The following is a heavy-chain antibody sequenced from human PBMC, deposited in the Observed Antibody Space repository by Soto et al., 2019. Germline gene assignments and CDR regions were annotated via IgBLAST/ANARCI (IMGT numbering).Heavy chain of an antibody. J-gene: IGHJ4*02. Sequence: GGSLRLSCAASGFTFSDYYIQWIRRAPGKGLEWISYISGNGEIIQYAASARGRFTISRDNAENSVYLEMDSLRAEDTALYYCARDVDADFRTDFDYWGRGTLVTVSS. D-gene: IGHD4-17*01. CDR1: GFTFSDYY. V-gene: IGHV3-11*01. CDR3: ARDVDADFRTDFDY. CDR2: ISGNGEII.